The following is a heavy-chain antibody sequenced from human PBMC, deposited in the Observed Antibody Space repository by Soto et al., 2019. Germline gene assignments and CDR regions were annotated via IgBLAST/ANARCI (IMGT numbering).Heavy chain of an antibody. CDR3: ARAYSYGKRAFDY. Sequence: QVQLQESGPGLVKPSGTLSLTCAVSGGSISSSNWWSLVRQPPGKGLEWIGEIYHSGSTNYNPSHESRVTLSVDKSKTQFSLKMSSVTAADTAVYYCARAYSYGKRAFDYWGQGTLVTVPS. D-gene: IGHD5-18*01. CDR2: IYHSGST. CDR1: GGSISSSNW. V-gene: IGHV4-4*02. J-gene: IGHJ4*02.